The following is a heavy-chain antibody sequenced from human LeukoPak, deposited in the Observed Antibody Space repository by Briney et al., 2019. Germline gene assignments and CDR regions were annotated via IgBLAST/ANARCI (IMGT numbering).Heavy chain of an antibody. V-gene: IGHV1-18*01. J-gene: IGHJ4*02. CDR2: ISAYNGNT. CDR3: ARESGYSSGWYRDLVDY. D-gene: IGHD6-19*01. Sequence: ASVKVSCKASGYTFTSYGISWVRQAPGQGLEWMGWISAYNGNTNYAQKLQGRVTMTTDTSTSTAYMELRSLRSDDTAVYYCARESGYSSGWYRDLVDYWGQGTLVTVSS. CDR1: GYTFTSYG.